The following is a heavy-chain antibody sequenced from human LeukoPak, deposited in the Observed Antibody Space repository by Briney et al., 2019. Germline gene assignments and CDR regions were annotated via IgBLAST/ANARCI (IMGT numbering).Heavy chain of an antibody. Sequence: GASVKVSCKASGGTFRTYSVTWVRQAPGQGLEWRGGIIPIFGTPNYAQKFQGRVKVTTDDATGTAYMELSSLMSEDTAIYYCARVDRYHFYLDVWGKGTPVTVSS. CDR1: GGTFRTYS. J-gene: IGHJ6*03. CDR3: ARVDRYHFYLDV. V-gene: IGHV1-69*05. CDR2: IIPIFGTP.